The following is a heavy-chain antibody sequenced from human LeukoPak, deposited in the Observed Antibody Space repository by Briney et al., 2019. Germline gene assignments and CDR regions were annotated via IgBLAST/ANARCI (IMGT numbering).Heavy chain of an antibody. V-gene: IGHV3-9*01. CDR2: ISWDSGSV. D-gene: IGHD6-13*01. CDR1: GFNFDDYA. CDR3: AKDEYSSSWYYFDY. J-gene: IGHJ4*02. Sequence: GRSLRLSCAASGFNFDDYAMHWVRQAPGKGLEWVSGISWDSGSVDSADSVKGRFTISRDNARNSLYLQMNSLRAEDTALYYCAKDEYSSSWYYFDYWGQGTLVTVSS.